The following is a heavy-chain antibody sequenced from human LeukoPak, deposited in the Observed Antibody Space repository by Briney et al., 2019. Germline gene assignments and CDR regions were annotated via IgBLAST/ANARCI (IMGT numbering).Heavy chain of an antibody. Sequence: ASVKVSCKASEYTFTSYDINWVRQATGQGLEWMGWMNPNSGNTGYAQKFQGRVTMTRNTSISTAYMELSSLRSEDTAVYYCARFKGSSSWYGKYDAFDIWGQGTMVTVSS. D-gene: IGHD6-13*01. CDR3: ARFKGSSSWYGKYDAFDI. CDR2: MNPNSGNT. CDR1: EYTFTSYD. V-gene: IGHV1-8*01. J-gene: IGHJ3*02.